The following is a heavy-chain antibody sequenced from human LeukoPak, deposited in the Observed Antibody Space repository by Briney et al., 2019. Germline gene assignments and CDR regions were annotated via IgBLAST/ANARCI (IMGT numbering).Heavy chain of an antibody. Sequence: GGSLRLSCVASGFTFSSYWIHWVRQAPGKGLVWVSRINSDGANTIYADSVKGRFTISRDNAKNTVYLQMNSLRAEDTAVYYCARDRKSSFDYWGQGNLVTVSS. V-gene: IGHV3-74*01. CDR3: ARDRKSSFDY. CDR2: INSDGANT. CDR1: GFTFSSYW. J-gene: IGHJ4*02.